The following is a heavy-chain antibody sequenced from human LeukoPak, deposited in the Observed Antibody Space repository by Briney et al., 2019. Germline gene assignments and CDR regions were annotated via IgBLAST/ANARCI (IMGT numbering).Heavy chain of an antibody. D-gene: IGHD5-18*01. J-gene: IGHJ4*02. Sequence: GGSLRLSCAASGFTFSNHWMHWVRQAPGKGLMWVSRINRDGSRTDYADSVKGRFTISRDDAKNTLYLQVNSLRAEDTAVYFCAGGGSDTAMAHDYWGQGTLVTVSS. V-gene: IGHV3-74*01. CDR1: GFTFSNHW. CDR3: AGGGSDTAMAHDY. CDR2: INRDGSRT.